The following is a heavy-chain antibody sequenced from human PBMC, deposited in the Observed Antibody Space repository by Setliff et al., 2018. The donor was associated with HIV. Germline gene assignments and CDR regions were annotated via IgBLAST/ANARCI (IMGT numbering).Heavy chain of an antibody. CDR3: ARHGDDMGADYYMDV. Sequence: SETLSLTCTVSGGSVSSYYWSWIRQAAGQGLEWIGLIYTGGNTYYNPSLKSRVTMSLDTSKNQFSLKVASVTAADTAIYYCARHGDDMGADYYMDVWGTGTTVTVSS. CDR2: IYTGGNT. J-gene: IGHJ6*03. CDR1: GGSVSSYY. D-gene: IGHD1-1*01. V-gene: IGHV4-4*07.